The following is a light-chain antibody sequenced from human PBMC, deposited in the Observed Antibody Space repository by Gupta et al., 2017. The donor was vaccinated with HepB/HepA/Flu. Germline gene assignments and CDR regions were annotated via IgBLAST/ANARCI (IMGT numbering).Light chain of an antibody. CDR3: QHFDNLPSFT. Sequence: QLTQSPSSLSASVGDRVTIACQASQDISSYLNWYQQKPGKAPKVLIYDASNLETGVPSRFSGSGSGTHFTFTISSLQPGDIATYYCQHFDNLPSFTFGHGTKVHIK. V-gene: IGKV1-33*01. CDR2: DAS. J-gene: IGKJ3*01. CDR1: QDISSY.